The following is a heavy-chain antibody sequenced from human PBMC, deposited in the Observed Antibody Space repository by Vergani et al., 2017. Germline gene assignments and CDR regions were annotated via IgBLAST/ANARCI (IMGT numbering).Heavy chain of an antibody. V-gene: IGHV1-18*04. D-gene: IGHD6-13*01. J-gene: IGHJ4*02. CDR2: ISAYNGNT. CDR3: ARVVEQQQLVGLADY. Sequence: QVQLVQSGAEVKKPGASVKVSCKASGYTFTSYYMHWVRQAPGQGLEWMGWISAYNGNTNYAQKLQGRVTMTTDTSTSTAYMELRSLRSDDTAVYYCARVVEQQQLVGLADYWGQGTLVTVSS. CDR1: GYTFTSYY.